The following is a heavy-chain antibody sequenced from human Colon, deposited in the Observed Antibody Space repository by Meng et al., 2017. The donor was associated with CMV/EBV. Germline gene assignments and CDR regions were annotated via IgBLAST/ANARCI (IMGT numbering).Heavy chain of an antibody. CDR1: GFTLSNYW. CDR2: INRYANLI. D-gene: IGHD3-10*01. J-gene: IGHJ4*02. V-gene: IGHV3-74*02. CDR3: ARDFGGGDDY. Sequence: EVQLLESGGGLVQPGGSLRLSCAASGFTLSNYWVHWVRQAPGKGLEWVSRINRYANLIDYAGSVRGRFTVSRDSARDTVYLQMHSLRFEDTAVYHCARDFGGGDDYWGQGTLVTVSS.